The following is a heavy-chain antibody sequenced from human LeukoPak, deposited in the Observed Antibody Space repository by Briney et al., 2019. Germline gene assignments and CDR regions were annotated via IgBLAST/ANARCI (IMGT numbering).Heavy chain of an antibody. CDR2: ISWNSGSI. CDR1: GFTFDDYA. CDR3: AKTDSSSWEYYFDY. J-gene: IGHJ4*02. V-gene: IGHV3-9*01. D-gene: IGHD6-13*01. Sequence: TGGSLRLSCAASGFTFDDYAMHWVRQAPGKGLEWVSGISWNSGSIGYADSVKGRFTISRDNAKNSLYLQMNSLRAEDTALYYCAKTDSSSWEYYFDYWGQGTLVTVSS.